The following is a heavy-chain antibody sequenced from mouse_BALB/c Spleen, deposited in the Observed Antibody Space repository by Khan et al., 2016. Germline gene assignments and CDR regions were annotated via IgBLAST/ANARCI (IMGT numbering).Heavy chain of an antibody. Sequence: QVQLQQSGAELARPGASVKMSCKASGYTFITYTIHWVKQRPGQGLEWIGSIHPTSGYTNYNQKFKDEATLTADKSSSTAYMQLNSLTSDCSSVYFCATKGDYGSSPFAYWGQGTLVTVSA. V-gene: IGHV1-4*01. J-gene: IGHJ3*01. CDR3: ATKGDYGSSPFAY. CDR2: IHPTSGYT. D-gene: IGHD1-1*01. CDR1: GYTFITYT.